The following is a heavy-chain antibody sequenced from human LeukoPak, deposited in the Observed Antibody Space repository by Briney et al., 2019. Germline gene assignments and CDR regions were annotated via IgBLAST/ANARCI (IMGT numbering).Heavy chain of an antibody. Sequence: SETLSLTCTVSGGSISSYYWSWIRQPPGKGLEWIGYIYYSGSTNYNPSLKSRVTISVDTSKNQFSLKLSSVTAADTAVYYCARHTPVNYYYGMDVWGQGTTVTVSS. V-gene: IGHV4-59*08. J-gene: IGHJ6*02. CDR3: ARHTPVNYYYGMDV. CDR2: IYYSGST. CDR1: GGSISSYY.